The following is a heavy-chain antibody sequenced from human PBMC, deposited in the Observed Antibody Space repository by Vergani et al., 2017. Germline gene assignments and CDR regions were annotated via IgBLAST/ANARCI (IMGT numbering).Heavy chain of an antibody. CDR1: GFTFNNFA. D-gene: IGHD3-22*01. V-gene: IGHV3-23*04. Sequence: VQLVESGGGVVQPGGSLRLSCAASGFTFNNFAMTWVRQAPGMGLEWISTISGGGDTSHYADSVKGRFTISRDNSKNTLSLQMNSLTAEDTAIYYCAGPQGTSAYYYGGFDYWGQGILVTVSS. CDR2: ISGGGDTS. CDR3: AGPQGTSAYYYGGFDY. J-gene: IGHJ4*02.